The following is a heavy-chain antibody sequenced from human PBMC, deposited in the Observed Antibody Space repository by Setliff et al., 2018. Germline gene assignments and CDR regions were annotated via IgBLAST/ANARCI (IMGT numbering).Heavy chain of an antibody. Sequence: SETLSLTCTVSGGSISSGDYYWSWIRQPPGKGLEFVGYIYYSGSTYYNPSLKSRVTISIDTSKNQFSLKVNSVTAADTAVYYCASAPLLYSDSSGLSGTFDIWGQGTLVTVSS. D-gene: IGHD3-22*01. CDR3: ASAPLLYSDSSGLSGTFDI. V-gene: IGHV4-30-4*08. J-gene: IGHJ3*02. CDR2: IYYSGST. CDR1: GGSISSGDYY.